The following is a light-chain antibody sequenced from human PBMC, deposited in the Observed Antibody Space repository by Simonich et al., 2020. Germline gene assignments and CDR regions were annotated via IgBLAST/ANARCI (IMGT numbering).Light chain of an antibody. V-gene: IGLV6-57*03. CDR3: QSYDSSGWV. Sequence: NFMLTQPHSVSESPGKTVTISCTRSSGSIASNYVQWYQQRPGSAPTTVFYEDNHRPSGGPDRFSGSIDSSSNSASLTISGLKTEDEADYYCQSYDSSGWVFGGGTKLTVL. J-gene: IGLJ3*02. CDR1: SGSIASNY. CDR2: EDN.